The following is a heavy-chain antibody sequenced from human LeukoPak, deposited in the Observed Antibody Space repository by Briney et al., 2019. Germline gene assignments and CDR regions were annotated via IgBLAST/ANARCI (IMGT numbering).Heavy chain of an antibody. J-gene: IGHJ4*02. D-gene: IGHD4-17*01. CDR2: IYYSGST. CDR1: GGSISSYY. V-gene: IGHV4-59*08. CDR3: ARGGNYGDYDGYCDY. Sequence: SETLSLTCTVSGGSISSYYWSWIRQPPGKGLEWIGYIYYSGSTNYNPSLRSRVTISVDTSKNQFSLKLSSVTAADTAVYYCARGGNYGDYDGYCDYWGQGTLVTVSS.